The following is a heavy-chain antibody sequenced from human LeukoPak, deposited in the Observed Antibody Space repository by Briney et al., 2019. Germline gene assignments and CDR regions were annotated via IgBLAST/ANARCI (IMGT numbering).Heavy chain of an antibody. J-gene: IGHJ4*02. CDR2: IYYSGST. D-gene: IGHD1-7*01. V-gene: IGHV4-59*01. Sequence: SETLSLTCTVSGGSISSYYWSWIRQPPGKGLEWIGYIYYSGSTNYNPSLKSRVTISVDTSKNQFSLKLSSVTAADTAVYYCARVDMALLFDYWGQGTLVTVSS. CDR1: GGSISSYY. CDR3: ARVDMALLFDY.